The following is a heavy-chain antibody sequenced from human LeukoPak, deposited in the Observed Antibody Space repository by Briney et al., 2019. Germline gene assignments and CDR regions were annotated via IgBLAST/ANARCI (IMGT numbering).Heavy chain of an antibody. CDR2: INPSGGST. D-gene: IGHD2-2*01. V-gene: IGHV1-46*01. CDR3: ARVLCSSTSCYAHYMDV. Sequence: ASVKVSCKASGYTFTGFYIHWVRQAPGQGLEWMGIINPSGGSTSYAQKFQGRVTMTRDMSTSTVYMELSSLRSEDTAVYYCARVLCSSTSCYAHYMDVWGKGTTVTVSS. J-gene: IGHJ6*03. CDR1: GYTFTGFY.